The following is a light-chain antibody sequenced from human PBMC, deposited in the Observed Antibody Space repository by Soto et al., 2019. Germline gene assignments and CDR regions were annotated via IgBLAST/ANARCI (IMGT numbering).Light chain of an antibody. V-gene: IGKV3-15*01. J-gene: IGKJ1*01. CDR1: QSVSRK. Sequence: TQSPGAPALSPGERATLSGRASQSVSRKLAWYQQTRGQAPRLLMYGASTRATGVPARFSGSGSGTEFTLTISSLQSEDFAVYHCQQYDKWPRTFGQGTKVDIK. CDR3: QQYDKWPRT. CDR2: GAS.